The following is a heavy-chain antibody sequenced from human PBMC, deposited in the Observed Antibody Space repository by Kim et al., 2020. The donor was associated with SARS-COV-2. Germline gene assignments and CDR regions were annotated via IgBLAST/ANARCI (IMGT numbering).Heavy chain of an antibody. CDR1: GGTFSSYA. Sequence: SVKVSCKASGGTFSSYAISWVRQAPGQGLEWMGGIIPIFGTANYAQKFQGRVTITADESTSTAYMELSSLRSEDTAVYYCARVGYVDTAMVNIMDYYYYGMDVWGQGTTVTVSS. V-gene: IGHV1-69*13. CDR2: IIPIFGTA. CDR3: ARVGYVDTAMVNIMDYYYYGMDV. J-gene: IGHJ6*02. D-gene: IGHD5-18*01.